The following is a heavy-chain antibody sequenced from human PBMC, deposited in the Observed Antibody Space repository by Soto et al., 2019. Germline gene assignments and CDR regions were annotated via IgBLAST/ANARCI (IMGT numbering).Heavy chain of an antibody. CDR2: FHADTSA. D-gene: IGHD6-19*01. CDR3: VKDRVALAGFDV. CDR1: GVSISSAF. J-gene: IGHJ3*01. V-gene: IGHV4-4*07. Sequence: QVHLEESGPGLLKPSETLSLTCSVSGVSISSAFWCWIRQPAGKGLEYIGRFHADTSANENPSLKSRLSMSRDMSKNQLSLRLTSVTAADTGVYYCVKDRVALAGFDVWGHGTLVTVS.